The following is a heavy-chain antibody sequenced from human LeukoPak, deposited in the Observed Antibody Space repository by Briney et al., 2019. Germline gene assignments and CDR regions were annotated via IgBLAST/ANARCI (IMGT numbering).Heavy chain of an antibody. V-gene: IGHV4-31*03. Sequence: PSETLSLTCTVSGGSISSGGYYWSWIRQHPGKGLEWIGYIYYSGSTYYNPSLKSRVTISVDTSKNQFSLKLSSVTAADTAVYYCARDRAPLEGLQHWGQGTLVTVSS. CDR2: IYYSGST. J-gene: IGHJ1*01. CDR3: ARDRAPLEGLQH. CDR1: GGSISSGGYY. D-gene: IGHD3-3*01.